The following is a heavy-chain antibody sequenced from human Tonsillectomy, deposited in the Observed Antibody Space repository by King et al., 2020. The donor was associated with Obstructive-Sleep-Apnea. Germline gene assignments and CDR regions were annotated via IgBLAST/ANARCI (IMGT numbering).Heavy chain of an antibody. CDR1: GGSFSDYY. V-gene: IGHV4-34*01. Sequence: VQLQQWGAGLLKPSETLSLTCAVFGGSFSDYYWSWIRQPPGKGLEWIGEINNSGSTNYNPSLKSRVTISVDTSKNQFSLKLGSVTAAGTAVYYCGGGSGAATVYWLDPWGQGTLVTVSS. CDR3: GGGSGAATVYWLDP. CDR2: INNSGST. J-gene: IGHJ5*02. D-gene: IGHD6-13*01.